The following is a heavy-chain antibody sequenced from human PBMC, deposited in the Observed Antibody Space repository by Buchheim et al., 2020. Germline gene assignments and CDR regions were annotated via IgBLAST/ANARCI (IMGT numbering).Heavy chain of an antibody. CDR3: AGSIAAAGTWWFDP. D-gene: IGHD6-25*01. CDR2: ISGGGTRT. CDR1: GFTFGSYA. Sequence: EVQLLESGGGLVQPGGSLRLSCVASGFTFGSYAISWVRQAPGKGLEWISAISGGGTRTYYADSVQGRFTISRDHSKNTLYLQMNSLRAEDMAVYYCAGSIAAAGTWWFDPWGQGTL. J-gene: IGHJ5*02. V-gene: IGHV3-23*01.